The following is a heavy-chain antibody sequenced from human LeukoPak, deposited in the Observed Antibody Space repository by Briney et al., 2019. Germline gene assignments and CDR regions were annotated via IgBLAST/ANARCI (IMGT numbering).Heavy chain of an antibody. J-gene: IGHJ6*03. D-gene: IGHD1/OR15-1a*01. CDR2: IDYSGNT. Sequence: PSETLSLTCTVSGGSISSSGYCWGWIRQPPGKGLEWIGSIDYSGNTNYNPSLKSRVTIAVDMSKNQFSLKLSSVTAADTAVYYCARVRGFRWRTNYYYYMDVWGKGTTVTISS. CDR1: GGSISSSGYC. CDR3: ARVRGFRWRTNYYYYMDV. V-gene: IGHV4-39*07.